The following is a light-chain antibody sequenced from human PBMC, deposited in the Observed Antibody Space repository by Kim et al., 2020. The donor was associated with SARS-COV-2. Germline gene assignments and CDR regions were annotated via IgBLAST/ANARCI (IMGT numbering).Light chain of an antibody. Sequence: SPGERATLSCRASQSVSSNLAWYQQKPGQAPRLLIYGASTRATGIPARFSGSGSGTEFTLTISSLQSEDFAVYYCQQYNNWPPDTFGQGTKLEI. CDR2: GAS. CDR1: QSVSSN. J-gene: IGKJ2*01. CDR3: QQYNNWPPDT. V-gene: IGKV3-15*01.